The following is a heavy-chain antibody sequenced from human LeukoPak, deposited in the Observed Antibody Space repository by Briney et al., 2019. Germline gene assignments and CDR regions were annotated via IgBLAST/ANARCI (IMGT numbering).Heavy chain of an antibody. Sequence: PSETLSLTCTVSGGSISSYYWSWIRQPPGKGLEGIGYTHYSGTNYNPSLKRRVTISADTSKNQFSLKLSSVTAADTAVYYCARGISYYDSSGIDYWGQGTLVTVSS. CDR1: GGSISSYY. CDR2: THYSGT. V-gene: IGHV4-59*01. J-gene: IGHJ4*02. D-gene: IGHD3-22*01. CDR3: ARGISYYDSSGIDY.